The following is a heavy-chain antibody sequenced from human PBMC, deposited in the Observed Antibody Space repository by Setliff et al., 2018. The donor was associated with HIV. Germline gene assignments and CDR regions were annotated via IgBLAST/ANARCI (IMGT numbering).Heavy chain of an antibody. CDR3: ARDRGGDGYMDS. Sequence: SETLSLTCTVSGGSISSNDYYWDWIRQPPGKGLEWIGSIHYSGITYCNPSLKSRVTISVDTSMNQFSLRLSSVTAADTALYYCARDRGGDGYMDSWGQGTLVTVPS. CDR1: GGSISSNDYY. J-gene: IGHJ4*02. V-gene: IGHV4-39*07. CDR2: IHYSGIT. D-gene: IGHD2-21*01.